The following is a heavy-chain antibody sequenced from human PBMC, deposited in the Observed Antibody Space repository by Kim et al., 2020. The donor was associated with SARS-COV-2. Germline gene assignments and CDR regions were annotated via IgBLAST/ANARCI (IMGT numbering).Heavy chain of an antibody. Sequence: RFTISRDNSKNTLYLPMNSLRAEDTAVYYCARGGYCSGGSCYGHHRWFDPWGQGTLVTVSS. J-gene: IGHJ5*02. CDR3: ARGGYCSGGSCYGHHRWFDP. D-gene: IGHD2-15*01. V-gene: IGHV3-30*01.